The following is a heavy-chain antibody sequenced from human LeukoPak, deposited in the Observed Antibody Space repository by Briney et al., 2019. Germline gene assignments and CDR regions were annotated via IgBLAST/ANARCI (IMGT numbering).Heavy chain of an antibody. V-gene: IGHV4-59*01. CDR2: IYYSGST. CDR3: ARGCSSTSCYKPGFDP. Sequence: PSETLSLTCTVSGGSISSYYWSWIRQPPGKGLEWIGYIYYSGSTNYNPSLKSRVTISVDTSKNQFSLKLSSVTAADTAVYYCARGCSSTSCYKPGFDPWGQGTLVTVSS. J-gene: IGHJ5*02. D-gene: IGHD2-2*02. CDR1: GGSISSYY.